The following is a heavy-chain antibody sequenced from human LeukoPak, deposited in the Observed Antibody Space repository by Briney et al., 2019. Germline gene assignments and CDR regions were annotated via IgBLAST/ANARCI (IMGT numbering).Heavy chain of an antibody. V-gene: IGHV3-7*03. CDR1: GFTFRNYW. J-gene: IGHJ6*03. D-gene: IGHD2-8*01. CDR3: ARVKWFYYMDV. Sequence: GGSQRLSCAASGFTFRNYWMSWVRQAPGKGLEWVANIKEDGSEKYYVDSVKGRFTITRDNAKNSLYLQMNSLRAEDTALYYCARVKWFYYMDVWGKGTTVTVSS. CDR2: IKEDGSEK.